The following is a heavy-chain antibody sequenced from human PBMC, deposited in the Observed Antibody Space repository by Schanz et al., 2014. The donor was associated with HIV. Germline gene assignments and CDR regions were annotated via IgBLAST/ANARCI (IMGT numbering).Heavy chain of an antibody. V-gene: IGHV3-33*01. CDR2: IWHDGSNK. J-gene: IGHJ6*02. D-gene: IGHD2-2*01. CDR1: GYSFSTYG. CDR3: ARVALAVDGADYGMDV. Sequence: QVLLVESGGGVVQPGRSLRLSCAASGYSFSTYGMYWVRQAPGKGLEWVADIWHDGSNKYYSEYVKGRFTISRDKSKNTLYLEMNSLRVEDTAVYYCARVALAVDGADYGMDVWGQGIMVTVSS.